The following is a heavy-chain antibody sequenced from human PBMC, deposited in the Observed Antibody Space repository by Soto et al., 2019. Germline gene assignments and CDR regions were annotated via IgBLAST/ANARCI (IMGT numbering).Heavy chain of an antibody. V-gene: IGHV4-31*03. Sequence: SETLSLTCTVSGGSISSGGYYWSWIRQHPGKGLEWIGYIYYSGSTYYNPSLKSRVTISVDTSKNQFSLKLSSVTAADTAVYYCARDKAQLRLGETNNWFDPWGQGTLVTVSS. CDR1: GGSISSGGYY. CDR3: ARDKAQLRLGETNNWFDP. CDR2: IYYSGST. D-gene: IGHD3-16*01. J-gene: IGHJ5*02.